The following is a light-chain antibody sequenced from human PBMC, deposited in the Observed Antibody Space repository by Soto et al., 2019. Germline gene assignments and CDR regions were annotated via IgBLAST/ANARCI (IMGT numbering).Light chain of an antibody. V-gene: IGKV1D-12*01. Sequence: DIQMSQSPSSLSASVRDRLTSTCQASQSISSWLAWYQQKPGKAPKXLIYTASNLQSGVPSRFSGRGSGTDCTLTISSLQPEDFATYYCQQTNSFQITFGQGTRLEI. CDR1: QSISSW. J-gene: IGKJ5*01. CDR3: QQTNSFQIT. CDR2: TAS.